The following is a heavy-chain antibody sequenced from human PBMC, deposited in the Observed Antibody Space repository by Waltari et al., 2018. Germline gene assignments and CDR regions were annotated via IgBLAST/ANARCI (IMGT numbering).Heavy chain of an antibody. D-gene: IGHD2-15*01. CDR1: GFTFDDYA. V-gene: IGHV3-43D*03. Sequence: EVQLVESGGVVVQPGGSLRLSCAASGFTFDDYALHWVRPAPGKGLEWVSLISWDGGSTYYADSVKGRFTISRDNSKNSLYLQMNSLRAEDTALYYCAKDMGSGGTEGFDYWGQGTLVTVSS. J-gene: IGHJ4*02. CDR3: AKDMGSGGTEGFDY. CDR2: ISWDGGST.